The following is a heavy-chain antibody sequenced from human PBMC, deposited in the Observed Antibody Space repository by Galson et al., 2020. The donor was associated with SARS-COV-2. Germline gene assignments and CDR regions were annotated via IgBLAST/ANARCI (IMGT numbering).Heavy chain of an antibody. J-gene: IGHJ6*02. V-gene: IGHV4-31*03. D-gene: IGHD1-7*01. CDR3: ARGRGLDLRSGCTTSDYGTDV. CDR1: GGSISSGGYY. CDR2: IYYSGST. Sequence: SETLSLTCTVSGGSISSGGYYWSWIRQHPGKGLEWIGYIYYSGSTYYNPSLKSRVTISVDTSKNQFSLKLSSVTAADTAVYYCARGRGLDLRSGCTTSDYGTDVWGQGTTATVSS.